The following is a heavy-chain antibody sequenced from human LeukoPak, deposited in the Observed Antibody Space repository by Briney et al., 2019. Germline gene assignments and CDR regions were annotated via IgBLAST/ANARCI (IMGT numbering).Heavy chain of an antibody. J-gene: IGHJ4*02. CDR3: ARDSRIYSHGPPKF. D-gene: IGHD5-18*01. Sequence: ASVKVSCKASGYTFTGYYMHWVRQAPGQGLEWMGWINPNSGGTNYAQKFQGRVTMTRDTSISTAYMELSRLRSDDTAVYYCARDSRIYSHGPPKFWGQGTLVTVSS. CDR1: GYTFTGYY. CDR2: INPNSGGT. V-gene: IGHV1-2*02.